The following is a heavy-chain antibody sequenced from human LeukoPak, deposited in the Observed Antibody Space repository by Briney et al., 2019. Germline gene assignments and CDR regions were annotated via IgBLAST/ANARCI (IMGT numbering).Heavy chain of an antibody. D-gene: IGHD3-3*01. CDR1: GFTFNTHS. CDR2: ISSSSSII. Sequence: PGGSLRLSCAASGFTFNTHSMNWVRLAPGKGLEWVSYISSSSSIIHYADSVKGRFTISRDNAKDSLFLQMNSLRAEDTAVYYCARRGIWSGSAANYYYYYMDVWGKGTTVTVSS. V-gene: IGHV3-48*01. CDR3: ARRGIWSGSAANYYYYYMDV. J-gene: IGHJ6*03.